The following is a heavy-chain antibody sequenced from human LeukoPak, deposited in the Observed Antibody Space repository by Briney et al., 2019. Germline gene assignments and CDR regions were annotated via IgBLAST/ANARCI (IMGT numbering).Heavy chain of an antibody. CDR2: ISSSSSYI. Sequence: GGSLRLSCAASGFTFSSYTMNWVRQAPGKGLEWVSSISSSSSYIYYAASVKGRFTISRDNAKNSLYLQMNSLRAEDTAVYYCARGRGDCSGGSCPFTTYMDVWGKGTTVTVSS. D-gene: IGHD2-15*01. CDR1: GFTFSSYT. J-gene: IGHJ6*03. CDR3: ARGRGDCSGGSCPFTTYMDV. V-gene: IGHV3-21*01.